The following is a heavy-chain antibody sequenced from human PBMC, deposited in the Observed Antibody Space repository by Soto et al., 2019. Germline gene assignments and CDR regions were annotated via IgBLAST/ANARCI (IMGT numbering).Heavy chain of an antibody. CDR2: IYHSGST. Sequence: SETLSLTCAVSGGSISSSNWWSWVRQPPGKGLEWIGEIYHSGSTNYNPSLKSRVTISVDKSKNQFSLKLSSVTAADTAVYHCARDRKWIQLDYYYGMDVWGQGTAVTVSS. J-gene: IGHJ6*02. CDR3: ARDRKWIQLDYYYGMDV. CDR1: GGSISSSNW. V-gene: IGHV4-4*02. D-gene: IGHD1-1*01.